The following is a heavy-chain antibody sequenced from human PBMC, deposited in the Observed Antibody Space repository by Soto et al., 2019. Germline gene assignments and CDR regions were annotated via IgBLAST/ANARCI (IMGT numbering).Heavy chain of an antibody. CDR2: ISVYNGNT. CDR1: GYTFITYG. V-gene: IGHV1-18*01. D-gene: IGHD4-17*01. CDR3: ARGPYGDYFNYNWFDP. Sequence: GASVKVSCKASGYTFITYGISWVRQAPGQGLEWMGWISVYNGNTNYAQKLQGRVTMTTDTSTSTAYMELRSLRSDDTAVYYCARGPYGDYFNYNWFDPWGQGTLVTVSS. J-gene: IGHJ5*02.